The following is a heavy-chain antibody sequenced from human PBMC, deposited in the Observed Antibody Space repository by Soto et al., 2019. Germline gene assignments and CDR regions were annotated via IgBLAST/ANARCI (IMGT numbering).Heavy chain of an antibody. D-gene: IGHD5-12*01. Sequence: EMQLLESGGGLVQPGGSLRLSCAASGFTMSTYSVTWVRQAPGKGLEWVSGISVTPGITFYADSVKGRFTISRDSSKNAVYLQMNRLRAEDTAMYFCSKWSGYGDLWGQGTLVTVSS. J-gene: IGHJ4*02. CDR3: SKWSGYGDL. V-gene: IGHV3-23*01. CDR2: ISVTPGIT. CDR1: GFTMSTYS.